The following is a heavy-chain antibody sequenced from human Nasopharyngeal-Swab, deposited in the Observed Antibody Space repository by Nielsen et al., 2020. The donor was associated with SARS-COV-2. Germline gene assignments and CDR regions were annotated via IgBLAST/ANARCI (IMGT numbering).Heavy chain of an antibody. D-gene: IGHD1-26*01. CDR2: IYYSWST. CDR3: SGQYSGSYDYYYYYYMDG. Sequence: SETLSLTCTVSGGSISSYYWCWIRQPPWKVLELIGYIYYSWSTNYNPSLKSRVTISVDTSKNQFSLKLNSVTAAETAVYYCSGQYSGSYDYYYYYYMDGWGKGTTVTVSS. J-gene: IGHJ6*03. V-gene: IGHV4-59*08. CDR1: GGSISSYY.